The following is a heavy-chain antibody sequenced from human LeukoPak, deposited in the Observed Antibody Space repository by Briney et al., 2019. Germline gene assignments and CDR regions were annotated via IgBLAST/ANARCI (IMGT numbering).Heavy chain of an antibody. J-gene: IGHJ4*02. CDR3: ARESINYYDSSGYLDY. D-gene: IGHD3-22*01. V-gene: IGHV1-2*02. Sequence: ASVKVSCKASGYTFTGYYMHWVRQAPGQGLEWMGWINPNSGGTNYAQKFQGRVTMTRDTSISTAYMELSRLRSDDTAVYYRARESINYYDSSGYLDYWGQGTLVTVSP. CDR2: INPNSGGT. CDR1: GYTFTGYY.